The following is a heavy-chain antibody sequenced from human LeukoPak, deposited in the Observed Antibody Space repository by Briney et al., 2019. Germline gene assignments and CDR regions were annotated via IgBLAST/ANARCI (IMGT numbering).Heavy chain of an antibody. CDR1: GFTFSNYY. D-gene: IGHD5-12*01. Sequence: GGSLRLSCAASGFTFSNYYMSWIRQAPGKGLEWVSYISSSGSTMYYTDSVKGRFTISRDNAKDSLYLQMNSLRAEDTAVYYCARDPGSGYEEHFDYWGQGTLVTVSS. J-gene: IGHJ4*02. CDR3: ARDPGSGYEEHFDY. V-gene: IGHV3-11*01. CDR2: ISSSGSTM.